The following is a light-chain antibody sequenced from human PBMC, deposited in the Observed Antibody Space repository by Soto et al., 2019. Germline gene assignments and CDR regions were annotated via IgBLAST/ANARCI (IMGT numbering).Light chain of an antibody. V-gene: IGKV1-5*01. CDR2: HAS. CDR3: QQYGSSPPRT. CDR1: QSISNW. Sequence: DIQMTQSPSTLPASVGDRVTITCRASQSISNWLAWYQQKPGTAPKLLIYHASTLESGVPSRFSGSGSGADFTLSISRLEPEDFAVYYCQQYGSSPPRTFGQGTKVDIK. J-gene: IGKJ1*01.